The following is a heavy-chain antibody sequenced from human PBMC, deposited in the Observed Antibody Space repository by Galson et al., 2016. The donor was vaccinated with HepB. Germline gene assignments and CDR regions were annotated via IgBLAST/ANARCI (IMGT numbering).Heavy chain of an antibody. Sequence: SVKVSCKASGGTFSGYTLSWVRQAPGQGLEWMGWIIPVFHTANYAQRFQGRVTITADKSTNTAYMELSSLRSEDTALYYCARGARCSGASCYLPFEHWGQGTLVTVSS. J-gene: IGHJ1*01. CDR1: GGTFSGYT. D-gene: IGHD2-15*01. CDR3: ARGARCSGASCYLPFEH. CDR2: IIPVFHTA. V-gene: IGHV1-69*06.